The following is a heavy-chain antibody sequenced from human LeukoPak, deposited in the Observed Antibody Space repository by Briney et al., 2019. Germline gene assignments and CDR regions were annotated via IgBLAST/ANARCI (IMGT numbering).Heavy chain of an antibody. Sequence: GGSLRLSCAASGLTFSSHWMHWVRQAPGKGLEWVSVIYGGGNIYYADSVKGRFTISRDNSKNTLYLQMNSLRAEDTAVYYCARGAGYYYPYYFDYWGQGTLVTVSS. CDR3: ARGAGYYYPYYFDY. V-gene: IGHV3-53*01. J-gene: IGHJ4*02. CDR1: GLTFSSHW. CDR2: IYGGGNI. D-gene: IGHD5-12*01.